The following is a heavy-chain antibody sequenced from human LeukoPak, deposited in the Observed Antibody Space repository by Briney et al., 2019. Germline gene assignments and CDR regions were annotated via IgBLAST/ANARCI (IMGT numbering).Heavy chain of an antibody. V-gene: IGHV1-8*03. CDR2: MNPNSGNT. CDR3: ARGLEVGGFFGWFAP. D-gene: IGHD3-16*01. Sequence: ASVKVSCKASGYTFTSYDINWVRQATGQGLEWMGWMNPNSGNTGYAQKFQGRVTITRNTSISTAYMELSSLRSEDTAVYYCARGLEVGGFFGWFAPGGQGTLVTVSS. CDR1: GYTFTSYD. J-gene: IGHJ5*02.